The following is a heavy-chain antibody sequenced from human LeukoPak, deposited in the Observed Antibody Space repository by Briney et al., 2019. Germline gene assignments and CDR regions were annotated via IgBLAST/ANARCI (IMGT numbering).Heavy chain of an antibody. V-gene: IGHV1-46*01. Sequence: GASLKVSCKASGYTITSYYIYWVRQAPGQGLEWMGIINPSSGSTSSAQKFQGRVSMTRDTSTSTVYMELSSLRSEDTAVYYCARERYFGSGIRYYGMDVWGQGSTVTVSS. CDR3: ARERYFGSGIRYYGMDV. CDR2: INPSSGST. CDR1: GYTITSYY. J-gene: IGHJ6*02. D-gene: IGHD3-10*01.